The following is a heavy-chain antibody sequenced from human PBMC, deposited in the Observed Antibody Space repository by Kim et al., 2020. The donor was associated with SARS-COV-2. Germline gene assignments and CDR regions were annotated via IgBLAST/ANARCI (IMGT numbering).Heavy chain of an antibody. D-gene: IGHD3-9*01. CDR3: AKDRSPFILTGYFFDF. CDR2: IRAGGDIT. V-gene: IGHV3-23*01. Sequence: GGSLRLSCAASGFTFRNFTMNWVRQAPGKGLEWVASIRAGGDITYYADSVKGRFTVSRDNSKNTVYLQMNSLRAEDTAVYYCAKDRSPFILTGYFFDFWGQRTLVAVSS. CDR1: GFTFRNFT. J-gene: IGHJ4*02.